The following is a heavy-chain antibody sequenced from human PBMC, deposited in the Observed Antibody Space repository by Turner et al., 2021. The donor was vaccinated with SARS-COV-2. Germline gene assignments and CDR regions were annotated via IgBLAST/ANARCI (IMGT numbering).Heavy chain of an antibody. CDR3: VRGLDSMGYNWFDP. Sequence: EVKLVDPWGGLVQPGRSLRLSFAASGFSFDDYAMHWGRQAPGKGLECVSGISWKSGRIGYADSVKGRFTISRDNAKNSVYLQMNSLKAEDTALYYCVRGLDSMGYNWFDPWGLGTLVTVSS. CDR2: ISWKSGRI. D-gene: IGHD2-2*03. CDR1: GFSFDDYA. V-gene: IGHV3-9*01. J-gene: IGHJ5*02.